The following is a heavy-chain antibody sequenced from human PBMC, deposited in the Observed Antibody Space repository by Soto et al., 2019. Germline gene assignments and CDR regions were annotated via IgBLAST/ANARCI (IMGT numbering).Heavy chain of an antibody. CDR1: GGSITSGGYY. CDR2: IFYTGTT. CDR3: ARDTKLFGVALQTGFDT. V-gene: IGHV4-31*03. D-gene: IGHD3-3*01. J-gene: IGHJ5*02. Sequence: SETLSLTCTVSGGSITSGGYYWNWIRQHPGKGLEWIGYIFYTGTTRYNSALQSRVSISVDSTKNHFSLKLTSVTAADTAVYYCARDTKLFGVALQTGFDTWGPGTLVTVSS.